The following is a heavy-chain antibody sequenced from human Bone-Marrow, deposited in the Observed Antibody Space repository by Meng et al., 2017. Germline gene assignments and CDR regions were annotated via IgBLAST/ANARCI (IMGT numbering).Heavy chain of an antibody. V-gene: IGHV4-61*01. CDR3: ARDAIPARGWYYFDY. Sequence: SETLSLTCTASGGFVSSGSYYWSWIRQPPGKGLEWIGYIYYSGSTNYNPSLKSRVTVSVDTSKNQFSLKLSSVTAADTAVYYCARDAIPARGWYYFDYWGQGTLVTVSS. J-gene: IGHJ4*02. CDR2: IYYSGST. D-gene: IGHD6-19*01. CDR1: GGFVSSGSYY.